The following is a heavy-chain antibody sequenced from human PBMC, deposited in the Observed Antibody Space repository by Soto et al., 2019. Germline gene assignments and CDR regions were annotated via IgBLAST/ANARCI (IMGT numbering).Heavy chain of an antibody. J-gene: IGHJ4*02. V-gene: IGHV4-34*02. Sequence: QVQLQQWGSGLLRPSETLSLTCGVHGGSFNGYYWTWIRQAPRKGLDWIGEINHSKITNYNPSLKNRVTISLDTSKRQISLDLRSVTAADTAVYYCARLCRWSGFYCWDPRGFDFWGPGTLVTVSS. CDR2: INHSKIT. D-gene: IGHD3-3*01. CDR1: GGSFNGYY. CDR3: ARLCRWSGFYCWDPRGFDF.